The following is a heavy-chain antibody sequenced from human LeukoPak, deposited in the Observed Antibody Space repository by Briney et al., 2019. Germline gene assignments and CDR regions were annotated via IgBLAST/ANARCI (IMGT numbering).Heavy chain of an antibody. V-gene: IGHV4-4*02. CDR2: IYHSGST. CDR3: ARVQYSGYDLGALHI. D-gene: IGHD5-12*01. J-gene: IGHJ3*02. CDR1: GGSISSSNW. Sequence: SETLSLTCAVSGGSISSSNWWSWVRQPPGKGLEWIGEIYHSGSTNYNPSLKSRVTISVDKSKNQFSLKLSSVTAADTAVYYCARVQYSGYDLGALHIWGQGTLVTVSS.